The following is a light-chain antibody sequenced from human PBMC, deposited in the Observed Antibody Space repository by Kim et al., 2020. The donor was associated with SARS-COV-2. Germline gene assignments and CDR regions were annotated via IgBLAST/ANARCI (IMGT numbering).Light chain of an antibody. CDR2: AAS. CDR1: QDIANY. J-gene: IGKJ1*01. Sequence: DIQMTQSPSSLSASVGDGVTITCRASQDIANYLAWYQQKPGKVPKLLVYAASALKSGVPSRFSGNRSGTDFTLTISNLQPEDVATYYCQKYDSAPWTVGQGTKVDIK. V-gene: IGKV1-27*01. CDR3: QKYDSAPWT.